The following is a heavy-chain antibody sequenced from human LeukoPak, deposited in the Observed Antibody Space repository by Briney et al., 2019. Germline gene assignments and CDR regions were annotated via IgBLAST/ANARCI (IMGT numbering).Heavy chain of an antibody. V-gene: IGHV3-30*02. CDR3: AKGHKGFYYGSGSSFDY. D-gene: IGHD3-10*01. J-gene: IGHJ4*02. Sequence: GGPLRLSCAASGFTFSSYGMHWVRQAPGKGLEWVAFIRYDGSNKYYADSVKGRFTISRDNSKSTLYLQMNSLRAEDTAVYYCAKGHKGFYYGSGSSFDYWGQGTLVTVSS. CDR1: GFTFSSYG. CDR2: IRYDGSNK.